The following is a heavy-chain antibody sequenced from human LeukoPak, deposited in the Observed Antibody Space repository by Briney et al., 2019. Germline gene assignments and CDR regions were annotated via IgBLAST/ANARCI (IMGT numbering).Heavy chain of an antibody. V-gene: IGHV1-69*05. Sequence: SVNVSFKASGGTFISYAISWVRQAPGQGLEWMGGIISIFGTANYAQKFQGRVTITTDESTSTAYMELSSLRSEDTAVYYCASTSREYDSSGYQSNFDYWGQGTLVTVSS. CDR3: ASTSREYDSSGYQSNFDY. CDR2: IISIFGTA. CDR1: GGTFISYA. D-gene: IGHD3-22*01. J-gene: IGHJ4*02.